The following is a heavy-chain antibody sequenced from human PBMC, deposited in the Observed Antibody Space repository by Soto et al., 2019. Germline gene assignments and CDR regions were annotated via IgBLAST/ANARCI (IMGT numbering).Heavy chain of an antibody. V-gene: IGHV4-59*01. CDR3: ARAGDIAAAGTNDY. J-gene: IGHJ4*02. CDR2: IFYSGGT. CDR1: GDSISTYY. D-gene: IGHD6-13*01. Sequence: PSETQSLTCTVSGDSISTYYWSWIRQPPGKGLQWIGYIFYSGGTAYNPSLKSRVTISLDMSKKQIYLKLSSVTTADTATYFCARAGDIAAAGTNDYWGQGTLVTVSS.